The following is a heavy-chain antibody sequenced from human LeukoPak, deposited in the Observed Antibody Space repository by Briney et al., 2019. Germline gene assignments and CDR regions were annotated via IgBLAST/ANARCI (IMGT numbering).Heavy chain of an antibody. J-gene: IGHJ4*02. CDR1: GYTLTELS. D-gene: IGHD3-22*01. V-gene: IGHV1-24*01. Sequence: ASVKVSCKVSGYTLTELSMHWVRQAPGKGREWMGGFDPEDGETIYAQKFQGRVTMTEDTSTDTAYMELSSLRSEDTAVYYCATPRGDDSSGYYFVFDYWGQGTLVTVSS. CDR2: FDPEDGET. CDR3: ATPRGDDSSGYYFVFDY.